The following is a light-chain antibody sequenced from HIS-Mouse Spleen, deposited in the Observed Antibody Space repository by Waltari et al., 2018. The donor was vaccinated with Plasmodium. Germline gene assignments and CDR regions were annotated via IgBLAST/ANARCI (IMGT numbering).Light chain of an antibody. V-gene: IGKV3-15*01. J-gene: IGKJ3*01. Sequence: EIVMTQSPATLSVSPGERATLSCRASQSVSSNLAWYQQKPVQAPRLLIYGASTRAPGIPARFSGSGSGTEFTLTISSLQSEDFAVYYCQQYNNWSFTFGPGTKVDIK. CDR3: QQYNNWSFT. CDR2: GAS. CDR1: QSVSSN.